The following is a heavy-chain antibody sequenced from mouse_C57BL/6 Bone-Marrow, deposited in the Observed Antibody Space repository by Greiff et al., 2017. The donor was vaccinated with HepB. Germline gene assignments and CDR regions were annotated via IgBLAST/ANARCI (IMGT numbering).Heavy chain of an antibody. J-gene: IGHJ1*03. CDR1: GFTFSDYG. CDR2: ISNLAYSI. Sequence: DVHLVESGGGLVQPGGSLKLSCAASGFTFSDYGMAWVRQAPRKGPEWVAFISNLAYSIYYADTVTGRFTISRENAKNTLYLEMSSLRSEDTAMYYCARHYYRCFDVWGTGTTVTVSS. CDR3: ARHYYRCFDV. V-gene: IGHV5-15*01.